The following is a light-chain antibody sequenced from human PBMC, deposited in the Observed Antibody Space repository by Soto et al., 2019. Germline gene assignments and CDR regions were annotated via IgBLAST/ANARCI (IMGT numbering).Light chain of an antibody. V-gene: IGLV1-40*01. CDR3: QSYDTTLGGSV. CDR1: SSNIGAGYD. Sequence: QSVLTQPPSVSGAPGQRVTISCTGSSSNIGAGYDVHWYQRLPGTAPKLLIYGNINRPSGVPDRFSGSKSGTSASLAITGLQAEDEADYYCQSYDTTLGGSVFGGGTKLTVL. J-gene: IGLJ2*01. CDR2: GNI.